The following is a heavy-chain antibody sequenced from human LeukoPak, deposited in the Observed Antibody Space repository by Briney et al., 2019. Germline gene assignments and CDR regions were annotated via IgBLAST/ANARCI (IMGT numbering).Heavy chain of an antibody. D-gene: IGHD3-22*01. CDR3: ARGRYYYDSSGYYPAEY. CDR1: GGSFSGYY. CDR2: INHSGST. J-gene: IGHJ4*02. V-gene: IGHV4-34*01. Sequence: KPSETLSLTCAVYGGSFSGYYWSWIRQPPGKGVEWIGEINHSGSTNYNPSLKSRVTILVDTSKNQFSLKLSSVTAADTAVYYCARGRYYYDSSGYYPAEYWGQGTLVTVSS.